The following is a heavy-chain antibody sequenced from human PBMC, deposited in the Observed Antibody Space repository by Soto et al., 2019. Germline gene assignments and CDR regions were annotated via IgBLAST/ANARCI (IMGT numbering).Heavy chain of an antibody. D-gene: IGHD4-17*01. J-gene: IGHJ4*02. CDR1: GGTFSSYA. CDR3: ARSRVKDYGDYVWYFDY. V-gene: IGHV1-69*01. Sequence: QVQLVQSGAEVKKPGSSVKVSCKASGGTFSSYAIRWVRPAPGQGLEWMGGIIPIFGTANYAQKFQGRVTITADESTSTAYMELSSLRSEDTAVYYCARSRVKDYGDYVWYFDYWGQGTLVTVSS. CDR2: IIPIFGTA.